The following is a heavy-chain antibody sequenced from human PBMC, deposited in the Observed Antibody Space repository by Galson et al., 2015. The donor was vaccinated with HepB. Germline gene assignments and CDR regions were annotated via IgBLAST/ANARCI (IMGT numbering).Heavy chain of an antibody. CDR1: GFTFSSYA. D-gene: IGHD3-10*01. V-gene: IGHV3-30*04. CDR3: ARGRHYWVRGVIGDDAFDI. CDR2: ISYDGSNK. Sequence: SLRLSCAASGFTFSSYAMHWVRQAPGKGLEWVAVISYDGSNKYYADSVKGRFTISRDNSKNTLYLQMNSLRAEDTAVYYCARGRHYWVRGVIGDDAFDIWGQGTMVTVSS. J-gene: IGHJ3*02.